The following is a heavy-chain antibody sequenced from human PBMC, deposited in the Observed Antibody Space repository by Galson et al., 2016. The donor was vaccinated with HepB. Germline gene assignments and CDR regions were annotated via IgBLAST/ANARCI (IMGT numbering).Heavy chain of an antibody. CDR1: GFTFNSYA. J-gene: IGHJ4*02. V-gene: IGHV3-23*01. Sequence: SLRLSCADSGFTFNSYAMNWVRQAPGKGLEWISLISDNGHATYYADPVRGRFSIARDDSKNTLYLQMNSLRADDTAVYYCAKCPPGTRGSLDSWGQGTLVTVSS. CDR2: ISDNGHAT. CDR3: AKCPPGTRGSLDS. D-gene: IGHD1-14*01.